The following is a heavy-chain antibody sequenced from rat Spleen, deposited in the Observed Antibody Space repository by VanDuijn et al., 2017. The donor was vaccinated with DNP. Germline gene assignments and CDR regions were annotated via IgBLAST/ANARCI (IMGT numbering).Heavy chain of an antibody. CDR1: GYSITSNY. CDR2: IRYSGNT. J-gene: IGHJ1*01. V-gene: IGHV3-1*01. Sequence: EVQLQESGPGLVKPSQSLSLTCSVTGYSITSNYWGWIRKFPGNKMEWIGHIRYSGNTNYNPSLKSRISISRDTSKNQFFLHLNSVTTEDTATYYCARGNDGYYPNWYFDFWGPGTMVTVSS. D-gene: IGHD1-12*03. CDR3: ARGNDGYYPNWYFDF.